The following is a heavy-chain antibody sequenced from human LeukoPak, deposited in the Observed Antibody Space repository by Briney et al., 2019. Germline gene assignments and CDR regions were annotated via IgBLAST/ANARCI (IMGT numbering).Heavy chain of an antibody. J-gene: IGHJ4*02. CDR2: INHSGST. Sequence: SETLSLTCAVYGGSFSGYYWSWIRQPPGKGLEWIGEINHSGSTNYNPSLKSRVTISVDTSKNQFSLKPSSVTAADTAVYYCARDSSSWYRNPFDYWGQGTLVTVSS. CDR1: GGSFSGYY. V-gene: IGHV4-34*01. D-gene: IGHD6-13*01. CDR3: ARDSSSWYRNPFDY.